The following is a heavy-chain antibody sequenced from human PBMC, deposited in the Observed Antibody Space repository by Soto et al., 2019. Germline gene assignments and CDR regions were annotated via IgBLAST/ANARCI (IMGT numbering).Heavy chain of an antibody. CDR1: GGSFSGYY. J-gene: IGHJ6*02. CDR2: INHSGST. Sequence: PSETLSLTCAVYGGSFSGYYWSWIRQPPGKGLEWIGEINHSGSTNYNPSLKSRVTISVATSNNQSSLKLSSVTAADTAVYYCARDLPYYDFWSGYYIHYGMDVWGQGTTVTVSS. D-gene: IGHD3-3*01. CDR3: ARDLPYYDFWSGYYIHYGMDV. V-gene: IGHV4-34*01.